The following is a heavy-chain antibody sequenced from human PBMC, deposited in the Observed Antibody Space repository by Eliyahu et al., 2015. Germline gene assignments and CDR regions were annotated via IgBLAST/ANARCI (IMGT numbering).Heavy chain of an antibody. V-gene: IGHV3-48*03. J-gene: IGHJ4*02. CDR3: VRGRLLSQMGRTFDY. CDR1: GFXFXVYE. D-gene: IGHD1-26*01. CDR2: ITSSGNTI. Sequence: EVQVVESGGGLVQPGESLRLSCAASGFXFXVYEMNWVRQAPGKGLEWISYITSSGNTIYYADSVKGRFTISRDNAKNSLSLQMNSLRVEDTAVYYCVRGRLLSQMGRTFDYWGQGTLVTVSP.